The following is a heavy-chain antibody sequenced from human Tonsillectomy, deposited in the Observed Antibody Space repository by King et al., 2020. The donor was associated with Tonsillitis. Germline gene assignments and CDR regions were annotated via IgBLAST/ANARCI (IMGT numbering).Heavy chain of an antibody. Sequence: VQLVESGGGVVQPGRSLRLSCAASGFTFSSYAMHWVRQAPGKGLEWVAVISYDGSNKYYADSVKGRFTISRGNSKNTLYLQMNSLRAEDTAVYYCAREWPVEYCSSTSCFYYGMDVWGQGTTVTVSS. V-gene: IGHV3-30-3*01. D-gene: IGHD2-2*01. CDR2: ISYDGSNK. J-gene: IGHJ6*02. CDR1: GFTFSSYA. CDR3: AREWPVEYCSSTSCFYYGMDV.